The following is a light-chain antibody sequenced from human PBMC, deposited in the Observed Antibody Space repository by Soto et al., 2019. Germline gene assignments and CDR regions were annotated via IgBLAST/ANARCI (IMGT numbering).Light chain of an antibody. J-gene: IGKJ2*01. CDR1: QSVSSSY. CDR2: GAS. V-gene: IGKV3D-7*01. CDR3: QQDYNLPPYT. Sequence: PGERVTLSCRASQSVSSSYLPWYQQKPGQAPRLLIYGASTRATSIPARFSGSGSGTDFTLTISSLQPEDFAVYYCQQDYNLPPYTFGQGTKLEIK.